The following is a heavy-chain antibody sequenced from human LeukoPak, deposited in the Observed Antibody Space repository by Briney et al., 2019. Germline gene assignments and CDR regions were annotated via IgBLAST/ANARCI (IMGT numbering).Heavy chain of an antibody. CDR3: AKGPGSYSSSWYDY. CDR2: ISWYSGSI. Sequence: PGGSLRLSCAASGFTFDDYAMHWVRRAPGKGVEWVSGISWYSGSIGYADSVKGRFTISRDNAKNSLYLQMNSLRAEDTALYYCAKGPGSYSSSWYDYWGQGTLVTVSS. CDR1: GFTFDDYA. D-gene: IGHD6-13*01. J-gene: IGHJ4*02. V-gene: IGHV3-9*01.